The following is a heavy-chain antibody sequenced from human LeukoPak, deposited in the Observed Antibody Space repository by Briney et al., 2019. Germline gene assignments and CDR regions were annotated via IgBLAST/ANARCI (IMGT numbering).Heavy chain of an antibody. D-gene: IGHD6-13*01. J-gene: IGHJ5*02. V-gene: IGHV4-31*03. CDR1: GGSISSGGYY. CDR3: ARVAYSSSWYWFDP. Sequence: PSETLSLTCTVSGGSISSGGYYWSWIRQHPGKGLEWIGQIYYSGSTYYNPSLKSRVPISVDTSKNQYPLKLSSVTAAGTGVYYCARVAYSSSWYWFDPWGEGTLVTVSS. CDR2: IYYSGST.